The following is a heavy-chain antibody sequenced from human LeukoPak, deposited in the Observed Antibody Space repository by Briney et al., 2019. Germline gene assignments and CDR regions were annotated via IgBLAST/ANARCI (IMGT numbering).Heavy chain of an antibody. CDR1: GFTFSSYG. CDR2: IWHDGSNK. Sequence: PGTSLRLSCAASGFTFSSYGMHWVRQAPGKGLEGVAVIWHDGSNKYYADSVKGRFTISRDNSKNTLYLQMDSLRAEDTGLYYCAKDTTQSRGYFDYWGQGTLVTVSS. V-gene: IGHV3-33*06. D-gene: IGHD1-1*01. J-gene: IGHJ4*03. CDR3: AKDTTQSRGYFDY.